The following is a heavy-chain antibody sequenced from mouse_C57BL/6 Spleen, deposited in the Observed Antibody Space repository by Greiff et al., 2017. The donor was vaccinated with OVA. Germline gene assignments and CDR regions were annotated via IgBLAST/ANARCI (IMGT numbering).Heavy chain of an antibody. Sequence: VQRVESGAELVRPGASVTLSCKASGYTFTDYEMHWVKQTPVHGLEWIGAIDPETGGTAYNQKFKGKAILTADKSSSTAYMELRSLTSEDSAVYYCTRDYYGSSWAYWGQGTLVTVSA. D-gene: IGHD1-1*01. J-gene: IGHJ3*01. CDR3: TRDYYGSSWAY. CDR2: IDPETGGT. CDR1: GYTFTDYE. V-gene: IGHV1-15*01.